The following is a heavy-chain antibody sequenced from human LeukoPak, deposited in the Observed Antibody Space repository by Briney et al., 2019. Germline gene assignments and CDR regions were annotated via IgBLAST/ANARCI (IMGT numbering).Heavy chain of an antibody. CDR1: GGSISSYY. J-gene: IGHJ6*03. CDR3: ARGLYISQMPPHYYYYMDV. V-gene: IGHV4-59*01. Sequence: SETLSLTCTVSGGSISSYYWSWIRQPPGKGLEWIGYIYYSGNTNYHPSLESRVTIVVDTSKNQFSLKLRSVTAADTAVYYCARGLYISQMPPHYYYYMDVWGKGTTVTVSS. CDR2: IYYSGNT. D-gene: IGHD2-2*01.